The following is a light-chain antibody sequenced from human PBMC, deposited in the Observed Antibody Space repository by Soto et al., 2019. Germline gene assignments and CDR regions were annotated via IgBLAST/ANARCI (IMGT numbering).Light chain of an antibody. V-gene: IGKV1-5*03. CDR1: QSVSNW. CDR3: QQYDTYSRT. J-gene: IGKJ1*01. Sequence: DIQMTQSPSALSASVGDRVTITCRASQSVSNWLAWYRQKPGEAPKLLIYEGSTLERGVQSRFSGSGSGTEFTLTISSLQPDDFATFYCQQYDTYSRTFGQGTKVEVK. CDR2: EGS.